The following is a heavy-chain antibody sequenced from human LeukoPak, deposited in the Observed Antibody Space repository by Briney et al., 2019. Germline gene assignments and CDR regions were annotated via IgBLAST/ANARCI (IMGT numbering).Heavy chain of an antibody. Sequence: GGSLRLSCSASGFTFSSYAMHWVREAPGKGLEYVSAISSNGGSTYYADSVKGRFTISRDNSKNTLYLQMSSLRAEDTAVYYCVKSPYYDILTGYFNWFDPWGQGTLVTVSS. CDR2: ISSNGGST. CDR3: VKSPYYDILTGYFNWFDP. D-gene: IGHD3-9*01. CDR1: GFTFSSYA. V-gene: IGHV3-64D*06. J-gene: IGHJ5*02.